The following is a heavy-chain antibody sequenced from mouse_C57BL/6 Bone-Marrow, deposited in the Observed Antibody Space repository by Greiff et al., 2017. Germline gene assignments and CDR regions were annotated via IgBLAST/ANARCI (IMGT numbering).Heavy chain of an antibody. J-gene: IGHJ2*01. CDR1: GYTFTSYW. V-gene: IGHV1-64*01. D-gene: IGHD1-1*01. CDR2: IHPNSGST. Sequence: VQLQQPGAELVKPGASVKLSCKASGYTFTSYWMHWVKQRPGKGLEWIGMIHPNSGSTNYNEKFKSKATLTVDKSSSTAYMQLSSLTSEDSAVYYCARERDYYGSSYGDYWGQGTTLTVSS. CDR3: ARERDYYGSSYGDY.